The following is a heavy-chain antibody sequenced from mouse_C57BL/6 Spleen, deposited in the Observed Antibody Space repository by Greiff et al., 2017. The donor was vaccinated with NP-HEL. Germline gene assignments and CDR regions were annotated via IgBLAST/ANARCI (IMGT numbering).Heavy chain of an antibody. D-gene: IGHD1-1*01. J-gene: IGHJ1*03. V-gene: IGHV1-52*01. CDR3: ARSGDYYGSSLNWYCDV. CDR2: IDPSDSET. CDR1: GYTFTSYW. Sequence: VQLQQSGAELVRPGSSVKLSCKASGYTFTSYWMHWVKQRPIQGLEWIGNIDPSDSETHYNQKFKDKATLTVDKSSSTAYMQLSSLTSEDSAVYYCARSGDYYGSSLNWYCDVWGTGTTVTVSS.